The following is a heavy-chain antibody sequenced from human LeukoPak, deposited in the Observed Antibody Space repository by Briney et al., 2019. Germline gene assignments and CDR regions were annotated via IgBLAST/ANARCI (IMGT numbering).Heavy chain of an antibody. Sequence: ASVKVSCKASGYTFTSYGISWVRQAPGQGLEWMGWISAYNGNTNYAQKLQGRVTMTTDTSTSIAYMELRSLRSDDTAVYYCARERDGYYDYVWGSYRSVDYWGQGTLVTVSS. D-gene: IGHD3-16*02. V-gene: IGHV1-18*01. CDR2: ISAYNGNT. CDR1: GYTFTSYG. CDR3: ARERDGYYDYVWGSYRSVDY. J-gene: IGHJ4*02.